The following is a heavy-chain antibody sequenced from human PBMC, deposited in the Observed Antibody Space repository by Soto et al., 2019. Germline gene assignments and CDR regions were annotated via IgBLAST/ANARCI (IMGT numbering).Heavy chain of an antibody. V-gene: IGHV1-3*01. CDR3: TYSSTSRGLLKSTDF. J-gene: IGHJ3*01. CDR1: AYTITSYA. Sequence: DSVKVSCKASAYTITSYAMHWVRQAPGERLEWMGWINAGNGNTKYSQKFQGRVTITRDTSASTAYMELSSLRSEDTAVYYCTYSSTSRGLLKSTDFCGKAPMRTVS. CDR2: INAGNGNT. D-gene: IGHD6-6*01.